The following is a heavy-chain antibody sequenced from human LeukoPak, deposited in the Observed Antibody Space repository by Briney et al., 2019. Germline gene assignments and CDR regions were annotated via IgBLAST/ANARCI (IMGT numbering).Heavy chain of an antibody. CDR2: ISGSGGST. J-gene: IGHJ4*02. D-gene: IGHD3-9*01. Sequence: EGSLRLSCAASGFTFSSYAMSWVRQAPGKGLEWVSAISGSGGSTYYADSVKGRFTISRDNSKNTLYLQMNSLRAEDTAVYYCAKDLQYYDILTGRSYWGQGTLVTVSS. CDR1: GFTFSSYA. CDR3: AKDLQYYDILTGRSY. V-gene: IGHV3-23*01.